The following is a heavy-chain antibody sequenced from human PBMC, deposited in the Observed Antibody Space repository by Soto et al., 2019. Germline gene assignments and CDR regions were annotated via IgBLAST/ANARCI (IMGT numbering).Heavy chain of an antibody. CDR3: ARVAYSSGWWGDAFNI. J-gene: IGHJ3*02. CDR1: GYTFTTYG. D-gene: IGHD6-19*01. Sequence: ASVKVSCKASGYTFTTYGISWVRQARGQGLEWMGWISGYHGNTNYAQKFQGRVTMTTDTSTNTAYMELRSLRSDDTAVYYCARVAYSSGWWGDAFNIWGQGTMVTVSS. CDR2: ISGYHGNT. V-gene: IGHV1-18*04.